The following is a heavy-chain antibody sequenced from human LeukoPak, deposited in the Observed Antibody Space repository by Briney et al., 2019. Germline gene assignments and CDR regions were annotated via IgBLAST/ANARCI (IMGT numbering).Heavy chain of an antibody. CDR2: IIPIFGTA. V-gene: IGHV1-69*13. CDR3: ARVPGYSYATQKVWFDP. D-gene: IGHD5-18*01. CDR1: GGTFSSYA. J-gene: IGHJ5*02. Sequence: GASVKVSCKASGGTFSSYAISWVRQAPGQGLEWMGGIIPIFGTANYAQKFQGRVTIIADESTSTAYMELSSLRSEDTAVYYCARVPGYSYATQKVWFDPWGQGTLVTVSS.